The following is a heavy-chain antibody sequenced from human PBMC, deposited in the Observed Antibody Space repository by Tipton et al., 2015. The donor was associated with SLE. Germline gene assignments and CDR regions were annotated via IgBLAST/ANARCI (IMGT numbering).Heavy chain of an antibody. Sequence: TLSLTCTVSGGSISSYYWSWIRQPPGRRLEWIGDISHSGSTYYTPSLKSRVTISVDTSKSQFSLRLRSVTAADTAVYYCARRDYNYGLDYWGQGTLVTVSS. D-gene: IGHD4-17*01. V-gene: IGHV4-59*08. CDR3: ARRDYNYGLDY. J-gene: IGHJ4*02. CDR1: GGSISSYY. CDR2: ISHSGST.